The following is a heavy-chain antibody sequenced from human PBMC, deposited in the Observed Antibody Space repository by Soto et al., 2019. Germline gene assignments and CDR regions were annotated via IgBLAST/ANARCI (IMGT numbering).Heavy chain of an antibody. Sequence: PGGSLRLSCAASGFTFSNYGMHWVRQAPDRGLEWVAAMWYDESRTFYAESVKGRFTISRDNAKNSLYLEMNSLRAEDTAVYYCARDPPDDSSGYFSLDYWGQGTLVTVSS. CDR1: GFTFSNYG. CDR3: ARDPPDDSSGYFSLDY. CDR2: MWYDESRT. V-gene: IGHV3-33*01. D-gene: IGHD3-22*01. J-gene: IGHJ4*02.